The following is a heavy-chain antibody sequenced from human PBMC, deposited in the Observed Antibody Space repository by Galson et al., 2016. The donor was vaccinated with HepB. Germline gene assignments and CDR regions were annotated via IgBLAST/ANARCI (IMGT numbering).Heavy chain of an antibody. Sequence: SLRLSCAASGFTFSSDAMSWVRQAPEKGLEWVSGISASGAGTYYADSVEGRFTISRDNFKNTLYLQMNSLRAEDTAVYYCASIFRYSSSQHPGYWGQGTLVTVSS. J-gene: IGHJ4*02. CDR2: ISASGAGT. D-gene: IGHD6-13*01. CDR3: ASIFRYSSSQHPGY. V-gene: IGHV3-23*01. CDR1: GFTFSSDA.